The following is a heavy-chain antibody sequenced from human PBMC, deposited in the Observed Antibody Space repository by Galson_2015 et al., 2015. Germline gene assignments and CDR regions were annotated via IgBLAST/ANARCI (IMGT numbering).Heavy chain of an antibody. J-gene: IGHJ2*01. CDR3: ARGAFPTTVVTPYGYFDL. Sequence: SLRLSCAASGISLSSYWMSWVRQPPGKGLEWVASIKQDGSEKYYLDSVKGRFTISRDNAQNSLYLQMNSLRVEDATVYYCARGAFPTTVVTPYGYFDLWGRGTLVTVSS. CDR1: GISLSSYW. V-gene: IGHV3-7*04. CDR2: IKQDGSEK. D-gene: IGHD4-23*01.